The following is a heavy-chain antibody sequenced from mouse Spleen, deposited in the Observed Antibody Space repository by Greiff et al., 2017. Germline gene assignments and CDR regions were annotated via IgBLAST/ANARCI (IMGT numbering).Heavy chain of an antibody. D-gene: IGHD2-4*01. CDR3: ARFDYDGTYAMDY. Sequence: VQLQQPGAELVKPGASVKLSCKASGYTFTSYWMQWVKQRPGQGLEWIGEIDPSDSYTNYNQKFKGKATLTVDTSSSTAYMQLSSLTSEDSAVYYCARFDYDGTYAMDYWGQGTSVTVSS. J-gene: IGHJ4*01. CDR1: GYTFTSYW. V-gene: IGHV1-50*01. CDR2: IDPSDSYT.